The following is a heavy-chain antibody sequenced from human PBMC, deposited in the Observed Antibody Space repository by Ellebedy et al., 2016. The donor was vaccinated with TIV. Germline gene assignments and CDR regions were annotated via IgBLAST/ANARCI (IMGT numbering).Heavy chain of an antibody. Sequence: MPSETLSLTCTVSGGSISSSSYYWGWIRQPPGKGLEWIGSIYYSGSTYNPSLKSRVPISADTSKNQFSLKLSSVTAADTAVYYCARRTRDSSGLDYWGQGTLVTVSS. CDR2: IYYSGST. V-gene: IGHV4-39*01. D-gene: IGHD3-22*01. J-gene: IGHJ4*02. CDR3: ARRTRDSSGLDY. CDR1: GGSISSSSYY.